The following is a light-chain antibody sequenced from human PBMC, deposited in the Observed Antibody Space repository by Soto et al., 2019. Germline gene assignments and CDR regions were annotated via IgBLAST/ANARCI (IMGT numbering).Light chain of an antibody. CDR1: SGHSDFT. V-gene: IGLV4-60*03. CDR3: ETWNSYTHV. Sequence: QLVLTQPSSASASLGSSVKFACTLTSGHSDFTIAWHQQQPGKAPRYLMKIESSGASDQGSGVPDRFSGSSSGADRYLTISNLQSEDEADYYCETWNSYTHVFGTGTQVTVL. CDR2: IESSGAS. J-gene: IGLJ1*01.